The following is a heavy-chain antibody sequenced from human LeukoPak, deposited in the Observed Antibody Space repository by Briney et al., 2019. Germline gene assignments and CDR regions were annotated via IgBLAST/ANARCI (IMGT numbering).Heavy chain of an antibody. V-gene: IGHV5-51*01. D-gene: IGHD1-14*01. CDR3: ARGSPDGSNDY. CDR2: IYPGDSDT. J-gene: IGHJ4*02. Sequence: GIIYPGDSDTRYSPSFQGQVTISADKSISTAYLQWSSLKASDTAMYYCARGSPDGSNDYWGQGTLVTVSS.